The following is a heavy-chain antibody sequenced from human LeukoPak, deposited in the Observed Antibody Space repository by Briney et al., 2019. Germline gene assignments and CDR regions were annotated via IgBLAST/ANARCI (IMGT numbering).Heavy chain of an antibody. CDR3: ARTLTTTTFDY. D-gene: IGHD4-11*01. CDR1: GGPFTSYY. Sequence: SETLSLTCTVSGGPFTSYYWSWIRQPPGKGLGWIGYIYTSGGTNYNPSLKSRVAISVDTSKNQFSLKLRSVTAADTAVYYCARTLTTTTFDYWGPGTLVAVSS. J-gene: IGHJ4*02. V-gene: IGHV4-4*09. CDR2: IYTSGGT.